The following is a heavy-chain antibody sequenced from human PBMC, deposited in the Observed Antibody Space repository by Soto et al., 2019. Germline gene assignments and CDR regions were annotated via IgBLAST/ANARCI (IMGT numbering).Heavy chain of an antibody. CDR1: GFTFTKYA. CDR3: AKDGALYFGPYYFDY. J-gene: IGHJ4*02. Sequence: EVQLLESGGGLVQPGGSLRLSCAASGFTFTKYAMSWVRQAPGKGLEWVSDISGSGGGTHYADSVKGRFNISRDNSKSTLCLQMNSLRPEDTAIYYCAKDGALYFGPYYFDYWGQGVLVTVSS. CDR2: ISGSGGGT. D-gene: IGHD3-10*01. V-gene: IGHV3-23*01.